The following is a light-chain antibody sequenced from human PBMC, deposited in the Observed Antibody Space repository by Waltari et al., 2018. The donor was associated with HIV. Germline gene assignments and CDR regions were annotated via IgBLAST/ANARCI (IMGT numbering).Light chain of an antibody. CDR3: QSYDSSLSGSV. J-gene: IGLJ3*02. CDR2: DNN. Sequence: QSVLTQPPSVSGAPGQRVTISCTGSSSTIGAGYDVHSDQQLPGTAPKLLIYDNNNRPSGVPDRFSGSKSGTSASLAITGLQAEDEADYYCQSYDSSLSGSVFGGGTKLTVL. V-gene: IGLV1-40*01. CDR1: SSTIGAGYD.